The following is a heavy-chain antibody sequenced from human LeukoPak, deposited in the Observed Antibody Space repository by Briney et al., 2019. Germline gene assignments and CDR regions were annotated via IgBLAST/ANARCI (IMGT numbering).Heavy chain of an antibody. CDR1: GSTFTNYW. J-gene: IGHJ4*02. CDR2: INSDGSST. D-gene: IGHD5-18*01. CDR3: AASTKRTAMVDY. V-gene: IGHV3-74*01. Sequence: GGSLRLSCAASGSTFTNYWMFWVRKAPGKGLVWVSRINSDGSSTDYADSVKGRFTISRDNGKNTLYLQMNSLRAEDTAVYYCAASTKRTAMVDYWGQGTLVTVSS.